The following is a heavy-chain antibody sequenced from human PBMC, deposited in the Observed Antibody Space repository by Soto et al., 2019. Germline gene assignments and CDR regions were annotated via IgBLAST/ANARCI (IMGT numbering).Heavy chain of an antibody. V-gene: IGHV1-18*01. J-gene: IGHJ5*02. CDR1: GYTFTSYG. CDR3: AKDGLWRRLFYFDP. D-gene: IGHD3-16*01. Sequence: ASVKVSCKASGYTFTSYGISWVRQAPGQGLEWLGWVSAYNGNTNYGQKLQGRVTMTTDNSKSTLWLQMNSLRAEDTAVYYCAKDGLWRRLFYFDPRGQGTLGTVSS. CDR2: VSAYNGNT.